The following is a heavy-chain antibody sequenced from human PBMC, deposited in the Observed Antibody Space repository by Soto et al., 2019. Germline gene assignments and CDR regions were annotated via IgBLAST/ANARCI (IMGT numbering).Heavy chain of an antibody. V-gene: IGHV1-69*02. D-gene: IGHD2-2*01. CDR1: GGTFNTYT. J-gene: IGHJ3*01. Sequence: QVHLIQSGAEVKKPGSSVKVSCKAAGGTFNTYTLFWVRQAPGHGLEWMGRIIPILPVTNSAQKFQGRRTLTAQKSTGTAFMELTSLTSDDTAVYYCSIGSWSAETFDVWGQGTMVTVSS. CDR2: IIPILPVT. CDR3: SIGSWSAETFDV.